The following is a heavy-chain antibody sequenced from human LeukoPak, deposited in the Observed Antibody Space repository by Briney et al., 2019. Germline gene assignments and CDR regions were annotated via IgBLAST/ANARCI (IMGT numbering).Heavy chain of an antibody. V-gene: IGHV3-23*01. J-gene: IGHJ4*02. CDR1: GFTFSNYA. D-gene: IGHD2-15*01. Sequence: GGSLRLSCAGSGFTFSNYAMTWVRQAPGKGLEWVSAISNNGGYTYYADSVQGRFTISRDNSKSTLCLQMNSLRAEDTAVYYCAKQLGYCSDGSCYFPYWGQGTLVTVSS. CDR3: AKQLGYCSDGSCYFPY. CDR2: ISNNGGYT.